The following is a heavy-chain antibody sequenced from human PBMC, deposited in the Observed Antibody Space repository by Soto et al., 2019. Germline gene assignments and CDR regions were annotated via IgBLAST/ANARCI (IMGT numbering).Heavy chain of an antibody. CDR2: IRSRANNYAT. Sequence: EVHLVESGGGLVQPGGSLKLSCAASGFNFSGSAIHWVRQASGKGLEWVGRIRSRANNYATSSAASVKGRFKFSRDDSKNTASLQMSTLKTEDTAVYYCNRGQGAPIGDYYDHGMDVWGQGTTVTVSS. V-gene: IGHV3-73*02. D-gene: IGHD2-2*02. CDR3: NRGQGAPIGDYYDHGMDV. J-gene: IGHJ6*02. CDR1: GFNFSGSA.